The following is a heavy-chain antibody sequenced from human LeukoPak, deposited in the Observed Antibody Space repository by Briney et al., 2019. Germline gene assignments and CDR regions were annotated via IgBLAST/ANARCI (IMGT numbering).Heavy chain of an antibody. CDR3: ARCSFGSGNYRGKYYYYAMDV. CDR1: GFTFSGSA. V-gene: IGHV3-73*01. Sequence: PGGSLRLSCAASGFTFSGSAMHWVRQASGKGLEWAGRIRSKANSYATAYAASVKGRFTISRDNGENSLYLQMNSLSPEDTAIYYCARCSFGSGNYRGKYYYYAMDVWGQGTTVTVSS. D-gene: IGHD3-10*01. CDR2: IRSKANSYAT. J-gene: IGHJ6*02.